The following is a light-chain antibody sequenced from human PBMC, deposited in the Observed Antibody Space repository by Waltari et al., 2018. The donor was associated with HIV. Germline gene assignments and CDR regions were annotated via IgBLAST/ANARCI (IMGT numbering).Light chain of an antibody. Sequence: EVVLTQSPATLSLSPGERATLSCRASQSVDRYLAWYQHKPGQAPRLLIYDASNRATGIPARFSGSGSGTDFTLTISSLEPEDFAIYYCQQRGTWPLFGGGTKVEIK. CDR1: QSVDRY. V-gene: IGKV3-11*01. CDR3: QQRGTWPL. J-gene: IGKJ4*01. CDR2: DAS.